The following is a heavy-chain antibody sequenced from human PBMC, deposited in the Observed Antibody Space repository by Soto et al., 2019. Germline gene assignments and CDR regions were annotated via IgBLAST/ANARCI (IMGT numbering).Heavy chain of an antibody. CDR2: VLPVLGTT. V-gene: IGHV1-69*18. Sequence: QVKLEQSGAEVKKPGSSVKVSCKASGDRFTSYAISWVRQAPGQGLEWVGTVLPVLGTTNYAQKLRGRVTITADESTSTAYMELGSLRSEDTAIYYCARDRADRGFDYWGQGTLVTVSS. CDR3: ARDRADRGFDY. CDR1: GDRFTSYA. D-gene: IGHD3-10*01. J-gene: IGHJ4*02.